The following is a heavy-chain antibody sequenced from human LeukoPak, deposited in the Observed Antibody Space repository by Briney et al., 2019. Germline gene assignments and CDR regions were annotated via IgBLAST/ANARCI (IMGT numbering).Heavy chain of an antibody. V-gene: IGHV3-23*01. CDR1: GFTFSSYA. Sequence: GGSLRLSCAASGFTFSSYAMSWVRQAPGEGLEWVSAISGSGGSTYYADSVKGRFTISRDNSKNTLYVQMNSLRAEDTAVYYCAKHKENYGDSCLDAYWGQGTLVTVSS. D-gene: IGHD4-17*01. CDR3: AKHKENYGDSCLDAY. CDR2: ISGSGGST. J-gene: IGHJ4*02.